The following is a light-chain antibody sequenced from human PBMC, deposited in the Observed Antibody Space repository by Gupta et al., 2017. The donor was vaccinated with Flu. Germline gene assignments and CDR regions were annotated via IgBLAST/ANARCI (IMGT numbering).Light chain of an antibody. CDR1: QSVLYSSNNKNY. Sequence: XXPXSLAXXXXERATINCKSSQSVLYSSNNKNYLAWYQQKPGQPPKLLIYWASTRESGVPDRFSGSGSGTDFTLTISSLQAEDVAVYYCQQYYSTPRSFGQGTKLEIK. CDR2: WAS. CDR3: QQYYSTPRS. V-gene: IGKV4-1*01. J-gene: IGKJ2*03.